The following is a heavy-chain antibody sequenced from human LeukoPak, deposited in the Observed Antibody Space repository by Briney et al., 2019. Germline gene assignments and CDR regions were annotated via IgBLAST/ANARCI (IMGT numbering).Heavy chain of an antibody. CDR1: GNYW. V-gene: IGHV3-74*01. J-gene: IGHJ4*02. CDR2: INSDGSWT. CDR3: VSFYETY. D-gene: IGHD2-2*01. Sequence: GGSLRLSCAASGNYWVHWVRQAPGKGLVWVSHINSDGSWTTYVDSVKGRFTISKDNAKNMVYLQMNNLRAEDTAVYYCVSFYETYWGRGTLVTVSS.